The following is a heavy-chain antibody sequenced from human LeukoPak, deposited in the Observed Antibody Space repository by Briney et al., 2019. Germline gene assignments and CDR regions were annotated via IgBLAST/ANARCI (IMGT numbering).Heavy chain of an antibody. CDR1: RFTFSDYY. J-gene: IGHJ2*01. D-gene: IGHD5-18*01. CDR3: ARDRLYGYENWYFDL. CDR2: ISSSGSTI. V-gene: IGHV3-11*04. Sequence: GGSLRLSCAASRFTFSDYYMSWIRQAPGKGLEWVSYISSSGSTIYYADSVKGRFTISRDNSKNTLYLQMNSLRAEDTAVYYCARDRLYGYENWYFDLWGRGTLVTVSS.